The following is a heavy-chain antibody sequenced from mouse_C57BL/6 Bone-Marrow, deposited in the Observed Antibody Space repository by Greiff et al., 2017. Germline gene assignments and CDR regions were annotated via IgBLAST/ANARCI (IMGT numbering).Heavy chain of an antibody. CDR1: GYSFTGYF. J-gene: IGHJ3*01. CDR3: ASYGSSSFAY. Sequence: VQLKESGPELVKPGDSVKISCKASGYSFTGYFMNWVMQSHGKSLEWIGRLNPYNGDTFYNQKFKGKATLTVDKSSSTAHMELRSLTSEDSAVYYCASYGSSSFAYWGQGTLVTVSA. D-gene: IGHD1-1*02. CDR2: LNPYNGDT. V-gene: IGHV1-20*01.